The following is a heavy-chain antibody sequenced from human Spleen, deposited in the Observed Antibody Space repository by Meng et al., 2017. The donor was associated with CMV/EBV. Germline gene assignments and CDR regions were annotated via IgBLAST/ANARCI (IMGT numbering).Heavy chain of an antibody. J-gene: IGHJ4*02. CDR1: GFTFSSYA. CDR2: ISGSGGST. CDR3: AKASVHYDY. Sequence: GESLKISCAASGFTFSSYAMSWVRQAPGKGLEWVSAISGSGGSTYYADSVKGRFTISRDNSKNTLYLQMNSLRAEDTAVYYCAKASVHYDYWGQGTLVTVSS. V-gene: IGHV3-23*01.